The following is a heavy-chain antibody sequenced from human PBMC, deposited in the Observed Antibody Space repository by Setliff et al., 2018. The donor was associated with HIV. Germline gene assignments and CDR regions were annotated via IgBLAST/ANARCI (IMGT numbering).Heavy chain of an antibody. V-gene: IGHV1-18*01. Sequence: ASVKVSCKASGYTFTSYGISWVRQAPGQGLEWMGWISAYNGNTNYAQKLQGRVTMTTDTSTSTAYMELRSLRSDDTAVYYCARVLYNWNYEPLIYFDYWGQGTLVTVS. CDR1: GYTFTSYG. J-gene: IGHJ4*02. CDR3: ARVLYNWNYEPLIYFDY. CDR2: ISAYNGNT. D-gene: IGHD1-7*01.